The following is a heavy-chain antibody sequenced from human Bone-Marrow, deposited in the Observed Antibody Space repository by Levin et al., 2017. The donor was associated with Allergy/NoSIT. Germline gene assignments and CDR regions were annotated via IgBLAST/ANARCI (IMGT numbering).Heavy chain of an antibody. J-gene: IGHJ5*02. CDR1: EFTFSNYA. V-gene: IGHV3-23*01. CDR3: AKDPLYASRWNEEYIT. D-gene: IGHD1-1*01. Sequence: GESLKISCVAYEFTFSNYAMSWVRQAPGKGLEWVSTISGSGGSTYYAGSVKGRFTISRDNSKNTLYLEMNSLRAEDTAVYFCAKDPLYASRWNEEYITWGQGTLVTVSS. CDR2: ISGSGGST.